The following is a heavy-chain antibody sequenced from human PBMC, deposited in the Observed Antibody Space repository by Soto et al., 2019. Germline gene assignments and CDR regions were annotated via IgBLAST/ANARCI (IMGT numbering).Heavy chain of an antibody. CDR2: IIPIFGTA. CDR1: GGTLSSYA. J-gene: IGHJ5*02. CDR3: ARDRGPVDIVVVPAADNWFDP. D-gene: IGHD2-2*03. Sequence: GASVKVTSKDSGGTLSSYALSWVRQAPGKGLEWMGGIIPIFGTANYAQKFQGRVTITADESTSTAYMELSSLRSEDTAVYYCARDRGPVDIVVVPAADNWFDPWGQGTLVTVYS. V-gene: IGHV1-69*13.